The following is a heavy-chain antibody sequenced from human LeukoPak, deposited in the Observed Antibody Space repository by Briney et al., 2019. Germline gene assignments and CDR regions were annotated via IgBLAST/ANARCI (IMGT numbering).Heavy chain of an antibody. CDR3: ARSFCTSATCSKVHYYYVMDV. Sequence: PGGSLRLSCAASGFTFSRYAMNWVRQAPEKGLEWVSYISTGGDNRFYADSLKGRFTLSRDNAKNLLFLQMDSLRAEDTAVYYCARSFCTSATCSKVHYYYVMDVWGQGATVTVSS. CDR1: GFTFSRYA. J-gene: IGHJ6*02. V-gene: IGHV3-21*01. D-gene: IGHD2-8*01. CDR2: ISTGGDNR.